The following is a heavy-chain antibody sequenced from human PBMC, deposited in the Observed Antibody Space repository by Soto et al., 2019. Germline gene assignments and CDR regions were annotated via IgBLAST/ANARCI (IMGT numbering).Heavy chain of an antibody. CDR3: ASTILTGYKLRDAAFDI. V-gene: IGHV5-51*01. CDR2: IYPGDSDT. J-gene: IGHJ3*02. D-gene: IGHD3-9*01. Sequence: PGESLKISCKGSGYSFTSYWIGWVRQMPGKGLEWMGIIYPGDSDTRYSPSFQGQVTISADKSISTAYLQWSSLKASDTAVYYCASTILTGYKLRDAAFDIWGQGTLVTVSS. CDR1: GYSFTSYW.